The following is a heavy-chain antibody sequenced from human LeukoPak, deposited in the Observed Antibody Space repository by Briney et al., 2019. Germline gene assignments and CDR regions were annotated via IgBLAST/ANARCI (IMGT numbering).Heavy chain of an antibody. CDR3: VRKFATGH. CDR1: GFTFSSHL. Sequence: EGSLRLSCAASGFTFSSHLVHWVRQAQGTGLVWVSSVKSDGTATNYADSVKGRFTISRDNAKNTLYLQMNSLRVEDTAVYYCVRKFATGHWAQGTLVTVSS. V-gene: IGHV3-74*01. D-gene: IGHD1-14*01. J-gene: IGHJ4*02. CDR2: VKSDGTAT.